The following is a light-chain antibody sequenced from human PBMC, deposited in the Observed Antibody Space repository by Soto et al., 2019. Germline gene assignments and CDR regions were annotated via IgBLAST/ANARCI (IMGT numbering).Light chain of an antibody. J-gene: IGLJ2*01. V-gene: IGLV1-40*01. CDR3: QSYDSSLSGDVV. Sequence: QAVVTQPPSVSGAPGQRVTISCTGSSSNIGAGYDVHWYQQLPGTAPKLLIYGNSNRPSGVPDRFSGSKSGTSASLAITGRQAKDEADYYCQSYDSSLSGDVVFGGGTKVTVL. CDR1: SSNIGAGYD. CDR2: GNS.